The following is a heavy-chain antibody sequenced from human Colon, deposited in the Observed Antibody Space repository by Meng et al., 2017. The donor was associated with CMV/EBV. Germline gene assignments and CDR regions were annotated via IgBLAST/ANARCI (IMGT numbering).Heavy chain of an antibody. CDR1: GLTFSTYS. CDR2: ISHSSDT. CDR3: ARGWPPDY. V-gene: IGHV3-21*06. D-gene: IGHD6-13*01. Sequence: GESLKISCAASGLTFSTYSMNWVRQAPGKGLEWVSSISHSSDTYYADSVKGRFTLSRDNAQNSVYLQLNSLTAEDTAVYYCARGWPPDYWGQGTLVTVSS. J-gene: IGHJ4*02.